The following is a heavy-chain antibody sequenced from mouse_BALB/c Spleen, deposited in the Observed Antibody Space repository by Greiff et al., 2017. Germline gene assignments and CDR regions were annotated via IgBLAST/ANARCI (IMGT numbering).Heavy chain of an antibody. CDR2: IRNKANGYTT. J-gene: IGHJ3*01. D-gene: IGHD2-2*01. Sequence: EVKLVESGGGLVQPGGSLRLSCATSGFTFTDYYMSWVRQPPGKALEWLGFIRNKANGYTTEYSASVKGRFTISRDNSQSILYLQMNTLRAEDSATYYCARGPIYYGYSFAYWGQGTLVTVSA. V-gene: IGHV7-3*02. CDR1: GFTFTDYY. CDR3: ARGPIYYGYSFAY.